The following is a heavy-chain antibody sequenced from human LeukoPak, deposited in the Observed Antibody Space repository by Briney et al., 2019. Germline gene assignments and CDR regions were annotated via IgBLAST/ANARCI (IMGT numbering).Heavy chain of an antibody. J-gene: IGHJ4*02. D-gene: IGHD4-23*01. CDR1: GFNFYAYD. CDR2: ISTGTYI. V-gene: IGHV3-69-1*02. Sequence: GGSLRLSCAASGFNFYAYDMNWVRQAPGKGLEWISHISTGTYIAYTDSVKGRFTISRDNAKNSLFLQMNSLRAEDTAVYYCTREQDREASATVVGDYWGQGTLVTVSS. CDR3: TREQDREASATVVGDY.